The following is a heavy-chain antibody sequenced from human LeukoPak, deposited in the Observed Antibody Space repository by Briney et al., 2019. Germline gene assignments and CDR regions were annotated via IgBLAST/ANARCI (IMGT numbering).Heavy chain of an antibody. V-gene: IGHV3-48*03. CDR1: GFTFRNYL. J-gene: IGHJ4*02. D-gene: IGHD1-26*01. CDR2: ISSTGGTI. CDR3: ARDGGNYSPQDY. Sequence: GGSLRLSCAASGFTFRNYLMNWVRQAPGKGLEWVSFISSTGGTIYYADSVKGRFTVSRDNAKYSLYLQMNSLRAEDTAVYYCARDGGNYSPQDYWGQGTLVTVSS.